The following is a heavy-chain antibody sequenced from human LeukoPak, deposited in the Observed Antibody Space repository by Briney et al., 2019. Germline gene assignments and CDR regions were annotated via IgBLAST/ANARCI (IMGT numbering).Heavy chain of an antibody. D-gene: IGHD2-2*01. CDR1: GFTFSSYG. CDR3: ATELYCSSTSCRDY. J-gene: IGHJ4*02. Sequence: GGSLRLSCAASGFTFSSYGMHWVRQAPGKGLEWVAFIRYDGSNKYYADSVKGRFTISRDNAKNSLYLQMNSLRAEDTAVYYCATELYCSSTSCRDYWGQGTLVTVSS. CDR2: IRYDGSNK. V-gene: IGHV3-30*02.